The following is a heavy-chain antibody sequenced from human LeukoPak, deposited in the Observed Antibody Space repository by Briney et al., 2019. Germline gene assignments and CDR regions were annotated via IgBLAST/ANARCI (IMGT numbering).Heavy chain of an antibody. Sequence: PSETLSLTCAVYGGSFSGYYWSWIRQHPGKGLEWIGYIYYSGSTYYNPSLKSRVTILVDTSKNQFSLKLSSVTAADTAVYYCARGFISGYLRHWGQGTLVTVSS. CDR1: GGSFSGYY. J-gene: IGHJ4*02. V-gene: IGHV4-31*11. D-gene: IGHD3-9*01. CDR2: IYYSGST. CDR3: ARGFISGYLRH.